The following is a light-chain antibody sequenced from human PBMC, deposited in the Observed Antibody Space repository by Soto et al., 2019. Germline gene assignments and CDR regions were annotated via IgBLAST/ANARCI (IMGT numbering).Light chain of an antibody. Sequence: DIVMTQSPLSLPVTPGEPASISCRSSQSLLHSNGYNYLDWYLXKQGQSPQLXIYLGSNRASGVPDRFSGSGSGTDFTMKISRVEAEDVGVYYCMQALQTPRTFGQGTRLEIK. CDR3: MQALQTPRT. CDR2: LGS. CDR1: QSLLHSNGYNY. V-gene: IGKV2-28*01. J-gene: IGKJ5*01.